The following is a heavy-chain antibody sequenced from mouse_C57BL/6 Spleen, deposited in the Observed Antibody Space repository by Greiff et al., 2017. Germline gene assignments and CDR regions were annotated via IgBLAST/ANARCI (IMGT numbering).Heavy chain of an antibody. CDR2: ISSGSSTI. CDR1: GFTFSDYG. D-gene: IGHD1-1*01. V-gene: IGHV5-17*01. Sequence: DVMLVESGGGLVKPGGFLKLSCAASGFTFSDYGMHWVRQAPEKGLEWVAYISSGSSTIYYADTVKGRFTISRDNAKNTLFLQMTSLRSEDTAMYYCARPYGSSYRYAMDYWGQGTSVTVSS. CDR3: ARPYGSSYRYAMDY. J-gene: IGHJ4*01.